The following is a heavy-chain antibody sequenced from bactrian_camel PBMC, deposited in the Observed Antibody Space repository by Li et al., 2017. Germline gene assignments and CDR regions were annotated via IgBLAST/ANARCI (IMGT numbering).Heavy chain of an antibody. J-gene: IGHJ4*01. CDR2: IHYDDRT. Sequence: VQLVESGGGSVQAGESLRLSCVVSRYDVNGGCMAWFRQASGKEREGVGSIHYDDRTTYADWVKGRFTISKDNAKNTLYLEMDGLQVEDTATYYCAAGPNFMSATQALGAMSRGGHNFWGRGTQVTVS. V-gene: IGHV3S53*01. CDR3: AAGPNFMSATQALGAMSRGGHNF. CDR1: RYDVNGGC. D-gene: IGHD3*01.